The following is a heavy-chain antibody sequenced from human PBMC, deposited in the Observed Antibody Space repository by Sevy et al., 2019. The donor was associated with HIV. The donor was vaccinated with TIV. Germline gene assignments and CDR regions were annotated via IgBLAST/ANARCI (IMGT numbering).Heavy chain of an antibody. CDR2: IWYDGSNK. CDR1: GFTFSSYG. D-gene: IGHD3-22*01. V-gene: IGHV3-33*01. J-gene: IGHJ4*02. Sequence: GGSLRLSCAASGFTFSSYGMHWVRQAPGKGLEWVAVIWYDGSNKYYVDSVKGRFTISRDNSKNTLYLQMNSLRAEDTAVYYCARDLYPTPDYYDSSGALDYWGQGTLVTVSS. CDR3: ARDLYPTPDYYDSSGALDY.